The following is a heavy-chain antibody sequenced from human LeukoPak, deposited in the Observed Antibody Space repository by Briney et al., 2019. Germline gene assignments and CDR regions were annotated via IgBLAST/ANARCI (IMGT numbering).Heavy chain of an antibody. V-gene: IGHV1-46*01. J-gene: IGHJ4*02. CDR2: INPSGDST. CDR1: GYTFTSYY. CDR3: ARQRPPETTVTTELDY. D-gene: IGHD4-17*01. Sequence: ASVKVSCKASGYTFTSYYMHWVRQAPGQGLEWMGIINPSGDSTSYAQKFQGRVTMTRDMSTSTVYMELSSLRSEDTAVYYCARQRPPETTVTTELDYWGQGTLVTVSS.